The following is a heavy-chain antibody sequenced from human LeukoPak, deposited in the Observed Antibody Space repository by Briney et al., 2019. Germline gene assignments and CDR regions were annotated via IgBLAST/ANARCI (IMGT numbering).Heavy chain of an antibody. Sequence: GGTLRLSCAASGFNFRGYAMSWVRQTPGKGLEWVSAISGSGVPAHYTQSVRGVFTISRDNSKNILHLQMNNLNADDTAVYYCALEVVLGGPNYYYYGMVVWGRETTVTVSS. D-gene: IGHD1-26*01. J-gene: IGHJ6*02. CDR2: ISGSGVPA. CDR1: GFNFRGYA. V-gene: IGHV3-23*01. CDR3: ALEVVLGGPNYYYYGMVV.